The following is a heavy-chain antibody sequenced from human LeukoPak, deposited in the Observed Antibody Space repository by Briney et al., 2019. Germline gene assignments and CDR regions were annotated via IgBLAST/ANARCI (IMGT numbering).Heavy chain of an antibody. CDR2: IKQDGSET. Sequence: GESLRLSCAASGFIFGSYWMSWVRQVPGKGLEWVANIKQDGSETYYVDSVEGRFTISRDNAKNSLFLQMNSLRADDTALYYCARGVTSAWYLRYYFEYWGQGILVTDSS. J-gene: IGHJ4*02. D-gene: IGHD6-13*01. CDR1: GFIFGSYW. V-gene: IGHV3-7*03. CDR3: ARGVTSAWYLRYYFEY.